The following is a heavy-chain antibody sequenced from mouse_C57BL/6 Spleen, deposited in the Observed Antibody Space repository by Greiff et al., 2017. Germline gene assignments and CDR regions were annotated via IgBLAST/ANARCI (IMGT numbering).Heavy chain of an antibody. CDR1: GFSLTSYG. V-gene: IGHV2-5*01. D-gene: IGHD2-4*01. J-gene: IGHJ4*01. CDR3: AKTYDYDDYYAMDY. Sequence: QVQLQQSGPGLVQPSQSLSITCTVSGFSLTSYGVHWVRQSPGKGLEWLGVIWRGGSTDYNAAFMSRLSITKDNSKSQVFFKMNSLQADDTAIYYCAKTYDYDDYYAMDYWGQGTSVTVSS. CDR2: IWRGGST.